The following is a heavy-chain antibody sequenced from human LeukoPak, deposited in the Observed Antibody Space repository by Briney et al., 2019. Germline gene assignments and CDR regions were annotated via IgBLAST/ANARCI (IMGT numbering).Heavy chain of an antibody. Sequence: SETLSLTCTVSSGSIRSGSYYWGWIRQPSGKGLEWIGSIYYSGSTYYNPSLKSRVTISVDTSKNQFSLKLSSVTAADAAVYYCARLWSGYRPPDYWGQGTLVTVSS. V-gene: IGHV4-39*01. D-gene: IGHD3-3*01. CDR2: IYYSGST. CDR1: SGSIRSGSYY. CDR3: ARLWSGYRPPDY. J-gene: IGHJ4*02.